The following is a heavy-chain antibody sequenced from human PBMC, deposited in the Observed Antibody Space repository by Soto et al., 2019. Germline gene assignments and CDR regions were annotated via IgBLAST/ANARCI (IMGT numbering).Heavy chain of an antibody. Sequence: GSLSLSCTASGFIFSDYYMSWIRQPPGKGLEWIGSIYYSGSTYYNPSLKSRVTISVDTSKNQFSLKLSSVTAADTAVYYCARRRGYYYNYFDYWGQGTLVTVSS. J-gene: IGHJ4*02. CDR3: ARRRGYYYNYFDY. CDR1: GFIFSDYY. V-gene: IGHV4-39*01. CDR2: IYYSGST. D-gene: IGHD3-22*01.